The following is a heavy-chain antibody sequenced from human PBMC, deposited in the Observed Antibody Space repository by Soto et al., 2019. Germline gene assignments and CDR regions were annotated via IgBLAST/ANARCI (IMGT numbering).Heavy chain of an antibody. J-gene: IGHJ6*02. Sequence: ETLSLTCAVYGGSFSGYYWSWIRQPPGKGLEWIGEINHSGSTNYNPSLKSRVTISVDTSKNQFSLKLSSVTAADTAVYYCARGPPGLRFLEWLPHYYGMDVWGQGTTVTVSS. V-gene: IGHV4-34*01. D-gene: IGHD3-3*01. CDR1: GGSFSGYY. CDR3: ARGPPGLRFLEWLPHYYGMDV. CDR2: INHSGST.